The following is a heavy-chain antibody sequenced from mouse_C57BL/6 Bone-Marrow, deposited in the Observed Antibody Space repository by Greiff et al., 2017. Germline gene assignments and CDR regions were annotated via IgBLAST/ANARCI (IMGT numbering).Heavy chain of an antibody. CDR1: GFTFSSYG. D-gene: IGHD1-1*01. J-gene: IGHJ3*01. Sequence: EVQLVESGGDLVKPGGSLKLSCAASGFTFSSYGMSWVRQTPDKRLEWVATISSGGSYTYYPDSVKGRFTISRDNAKNTLYLQMSSLKSEDTAMYYCGRQGIYYYGSSDDWFAYWGQGTLVTVSA. CDR2: ISSGGSYT. CDR3: GRQGIYYYGSSDDWFAY. V-gene: IGHV5-6*01.